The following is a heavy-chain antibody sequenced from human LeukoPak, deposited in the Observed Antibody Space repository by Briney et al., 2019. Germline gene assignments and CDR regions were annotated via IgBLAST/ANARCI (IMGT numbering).Heavy chain of an antibody. D-gene: IGHD1-26*01. Sequence: PGGSLRLSCAASGFTFSSYAMSWVRQAPGKGLEWVSAISGSGGSTYYADSVKGRFTISRDNSKNTLYLQMNSLRAEDTAVYYCASPHKRYSGSWYYFDYWGQGTLVTVSS. V-gene: IGHV3-23*01. CDR1: GFTFSSYA. J-gene: IGHJ4*02. CDR3: ASPHKRYSGSWYYFDY. CDR2: ISGSGGST.